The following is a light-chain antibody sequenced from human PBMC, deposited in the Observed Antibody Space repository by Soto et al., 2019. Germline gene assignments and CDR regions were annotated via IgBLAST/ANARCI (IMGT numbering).Light chain of an antibody. V-gene: IGKV3-20*01. J-gene: IGKJ1*01. CDR1: QSVNNNY. CDR3: QQYGSSWWT. CDR2: GAS. Sequence: EVVLTQSPGTLSLSPGERATLSCRASQSVNNNYLARYQQKPGQAPRLLIYGASSRATGIPDRFSGSGSGTDFTLTISRLEPEDFALYYCQQYGSSWWTFGQGTKVEIK.